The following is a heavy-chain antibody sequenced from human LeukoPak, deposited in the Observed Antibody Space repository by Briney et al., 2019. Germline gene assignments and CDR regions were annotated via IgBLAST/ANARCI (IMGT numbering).Heavy chain of an antibody. CDR3: ARDQNEGYGDYFYYFDY. CDR1: GFTFSIYE. V-gene: IGHV3-48*03. CDR2: ISSSARTI. D-gene: IGHD4-17*01. J-gene: IGHJ4*02. Sequence: PGGSLRLSCVVSGFTFSIYEMNWVRQAPGKGLEWVSYISSSARTIYYADSVKGRFTISRDNAKNSLYLQMNSLRTEDTAVYYCARDQNEGYGDYFYYFDYWGQGTLVTVSS.